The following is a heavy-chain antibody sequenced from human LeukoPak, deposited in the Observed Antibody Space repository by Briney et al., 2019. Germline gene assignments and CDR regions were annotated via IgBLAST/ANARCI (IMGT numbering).Heavy chain of an antibody. CDR2: IYQSGST. CDR1: GGSISSSNW. CDR3: ARRYYYDSSGYWKYAFDI. V-gene: IGHV4-4*02. J-gene: IGHJ3*02. D-gene: IGHD3-22*01. Sequence: SETLSLTCAVSGGSISSSNWWSWVRQPPGKGLEWIGEIYQSGSTNYNPSLKSRVTISVDKSKNQFSLKLSSVTAADTAVYYCARRYYYDSSGYWKYAFDIWGQGTMVTVSS.